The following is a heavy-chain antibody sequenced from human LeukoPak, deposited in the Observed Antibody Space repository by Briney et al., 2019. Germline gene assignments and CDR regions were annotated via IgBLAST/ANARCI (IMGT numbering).Heavy chain of an antibody. D-gene: IGHD6-19*01. V-gene: IGHV3-23*01. CDR3: ARRYSSGWYLVDY. CDR1: GFTFSIYA. Sequence: PGGSLRLSCAASGFTFSIYAMTWVRQAPGKGLEWVSGISGNGFNTYYADSVKGRFTISRDNSKNTLYLQMTYLRAEDTAVYYCARRYSSGWYLVDYWGQGTLVTVSS. CDR2: ISGNGFNT. J-gene: IGHJ4*02.